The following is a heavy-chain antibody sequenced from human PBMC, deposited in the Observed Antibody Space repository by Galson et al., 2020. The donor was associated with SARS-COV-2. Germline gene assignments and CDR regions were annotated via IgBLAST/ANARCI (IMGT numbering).Heavy chain of an antibody. CDR1: GFTFSSYS. Sequence: GGSLRLSCAASGFTFSSYSMNWVRQAPGKGLEWVSSISSSNSYIYYADSVKGRFTISRDNAKNSLYLQMNSLRAEDTAVYYCATSLRIEWALVETDLMDAFDIWGQGTMVTVSS. CDR2: ISSSNSYI. V-gene: IGHV3-21*01. CDR3: ATSLRIEWALVETDLMDAFDI. D-gene: IGHD5-12*01. J-gene: IGHJ3*02.